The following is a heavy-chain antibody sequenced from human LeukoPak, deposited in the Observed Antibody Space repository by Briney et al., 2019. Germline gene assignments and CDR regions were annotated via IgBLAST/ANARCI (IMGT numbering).Heavy chain of an antibody. D-gene: IGHD6-13*01. J-gene: IGHJ6*02. CDR2: MNPNSGNT. V-gene: IGHV1-8*01. CDR3: AVSSSWYHYYYGMDV. Sequence: VASVKVSCKASGYTFTSYDINWVRQATGQGLEWMGWMNPNSGNTGYAQKFQGRVTMTRNTSISTAYMELSSQRSEDTAVYYCAVSSSWYHYYYGMDVWGQGTTVTVSS. CDR1: GYTFTSYD.